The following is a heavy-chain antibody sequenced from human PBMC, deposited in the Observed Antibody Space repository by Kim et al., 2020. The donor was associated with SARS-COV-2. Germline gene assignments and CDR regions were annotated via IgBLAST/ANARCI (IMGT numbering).Heavy chain of an antibody. D-gene: IGHD1-20*01. J-gene: IGHJ3*02. Sequence: GGSLRLSCAASGFTFSDYYMSWIRQAPGKGLEWVSYISSSSSYTNYADSVKGRFTISRDNAKNSLYLQMNSLRAEDTAVYYCARVRITGEDAFDIWGQGTMVTVSS. CDR2: ISSSSSYT. CDR3: ARVRITGEDAFDI. CDR1: GFTFSDYY. V-gene: IGHV3-11*06.